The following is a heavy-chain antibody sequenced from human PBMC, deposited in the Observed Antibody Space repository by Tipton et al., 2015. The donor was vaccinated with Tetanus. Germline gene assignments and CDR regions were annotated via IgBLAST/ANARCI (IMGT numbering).Heavy chain of an antibody. D-gene: IGHD2-2*01. CDR3: AKDQVRGSSDWYENYALDV. Sequence: SLRLSCVGSGVTFNTYGIHWVRQAPGKGLEWVAVITYDGTNQYYRDSVKGRFTVSRNTSRNTLFLRMSSLSAEDTAVYYCAKDQVRGSSDWYENYALDVWGQGTMVSVSS. CDR1: GVTFNTYG. CDR2: ITYDGTNQ. V-gene: IGHV3-30*18. J-gene: IGHJ3*01.